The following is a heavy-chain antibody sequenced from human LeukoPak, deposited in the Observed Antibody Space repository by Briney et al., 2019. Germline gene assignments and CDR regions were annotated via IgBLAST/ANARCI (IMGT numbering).Heavy chain of an antibody. CDR2: ISSSSSYI. V-gene: IGHV3-21*01. D-gene: IGHD3-22*01. Sequence: GGSLRLSCAASGFTFKTYTMHWVRQAPRMGLEWVSSISSSSSYIFYADSVKGRFTISRDNAKNSLYLQMNSLRAEDMAVYYCASHYDSSGYYPQYFQHWGQGTLVTVSS. CDR1: GFTFKTYT. CDR3: ASHYDSSGYYPQYFQH. J-gene: IGHJ1*01.